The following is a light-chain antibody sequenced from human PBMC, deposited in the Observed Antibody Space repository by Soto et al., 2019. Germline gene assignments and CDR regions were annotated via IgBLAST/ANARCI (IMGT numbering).Light chain of an antibody. CDR3: AAWDDSLSGVV. CDR2: RND. V-gene: IGLV1-47*01. Sequence: QAVVTQPPSASGTPGQRVTISCSGSSSNIGSHYVYWYQQLPGPAPKLLIFRNDQRPSGVPDRFSGSRSGTSASLAISGLRSEDEADYYCAAWDDSLSGVVFGGGTKLTVL. J-gene: IGLJ2*01. CDR1: SSNIGSHY.